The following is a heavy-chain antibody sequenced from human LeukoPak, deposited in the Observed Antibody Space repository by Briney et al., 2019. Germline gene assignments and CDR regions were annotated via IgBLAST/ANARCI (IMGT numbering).Heavy chain of an antibody. D-gene: IGHD3-10*01. V-gene: IGHV4-4*07. J-gene: IGHJ3*02. CDR1: GGSISSYY. Sequence: SETLSLTCTVSGGSISSYYWSWIRQPAGKGLEWIGRIYTSGSTNYNPSLKSRVTMSVDTSKNQFSLKLSSVTAADTAVYYCARDRGFESRGAFDIWGQGTMVTVYS. CDR2: IYTSGST. CDR3: ARDRGFESRGAFDI.